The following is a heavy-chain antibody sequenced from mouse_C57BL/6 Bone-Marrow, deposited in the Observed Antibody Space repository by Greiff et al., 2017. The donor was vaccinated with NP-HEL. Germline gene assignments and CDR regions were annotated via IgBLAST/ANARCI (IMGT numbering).Heavy chain of an antibody. CDR1: GYAFSSYW. J-gene: IGHJ2*01. CDR3: ARWGLLLDFDY. Sequence: QVQLQQSGAELVKPGASVKISCKASGYAFSSYWMNWVKQRPGKGLEWIGQIYPGDGDTNYNGKFKGKATLTADKSSSTAYMQLSSLTSEDSAVYFCARWGLLLDFDYWGQGTTLTVSS. CDR2: IYPGDGDT. V-gene: IGHV1-80*01. D-gene: IGHD2-3*01.